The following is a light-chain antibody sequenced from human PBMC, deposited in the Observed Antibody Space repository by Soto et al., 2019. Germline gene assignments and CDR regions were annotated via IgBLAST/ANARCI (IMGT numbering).Light chain of an antibody. CDR1: QSLVHSDGNTY. CDR3: MQATQYRPYT. J-gene: IGKJ2*01. Sequence: DIVLTQTPLSSPVTLGQPASISCRSSQSLVHSDGNTYLSWFHQRPGQPPRLLIDKVSNRFSGVQDRFSGSGAGTDVTLKISRVEAEDVGIYFCMQATQYRPYTFGQGTKREIK. V-gene: IGKV2-24*01. CDR2: KVS.